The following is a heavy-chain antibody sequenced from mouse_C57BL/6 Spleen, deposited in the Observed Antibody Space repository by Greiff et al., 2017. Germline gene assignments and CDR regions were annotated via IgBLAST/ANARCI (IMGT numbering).Heavy chain of an antibody. CDR3: ARDRRLGGYFDV. CDR1: GFTFSDYY. Sequence: EVQLVESEGGLVQPGSSMKLSCTASGFTFSDYYMAWVRQVPEKGLEWVANINYDGSSTYYLDSLKSRFIISRDNAKNILYLQMSSLKSEDTATYYCARDRRLGGYFDVWGTGTTVTVSS. D-gene: IGHD2-2*01. V-gene: IGHV5-16*01. CDR2: INYDGSST. J-gene: IGHJ1*03.